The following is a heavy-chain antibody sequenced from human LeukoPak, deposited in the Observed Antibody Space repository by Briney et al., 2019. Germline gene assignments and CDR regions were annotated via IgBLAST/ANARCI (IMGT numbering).Heavy chain of an antibody. CDR1: GGSFSGYY. CDR2: INHSGST. J-gene: IGHJ4*02. D-gene: IGHD6-6*01. V-gene: IGHV4-34*01. CDR3: ARHDTGIAARPFDN. Sequence: SETLSLTCAVYGGSFSGYYWSWIRQPPGKGLEWIGEINHSGSTNYNPSLKSRVTISVDTSKNQFSLKLSSVTAADTAVYYCARHDTGIAARPFDNWGQGTLVTVSS.